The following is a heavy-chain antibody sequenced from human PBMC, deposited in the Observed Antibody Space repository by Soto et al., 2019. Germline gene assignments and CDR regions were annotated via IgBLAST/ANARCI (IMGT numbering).Heavy chain of an antibody. Sequence: HGESLKISCKGSGYAFTDYWIGWVRQLPGKGLEWMGLIYPGDSDTRYSPSFQGHVTITVDKSTSTAYLQWNTLKASDTAMHYCARLSLLTGTTGGYWGQGTLVTVSS. J-gene: IGHJ4*02. D-gene: IGHD1-20*01. CDR2: IYPGDSDT. V-gene: IGHV5-51*01. CDR3: ARLSLLTGTTGGY. CDR1: GYAFTDYW.